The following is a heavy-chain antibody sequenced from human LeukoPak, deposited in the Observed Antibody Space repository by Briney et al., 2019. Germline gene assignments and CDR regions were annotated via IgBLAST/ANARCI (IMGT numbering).Heavy chain of an antibody. D-gene: IGHD6-19*01. J-gene: IGHJ6*02. CDR2: IIPILGIA. V-gene: IGHV1-69*04. CDR3: ARVPEASGWPNYYYYYGMDV. Sequence: GASVTVSCKASGGTFSSYAISWVRQAPGQGLEWMGRIIPILGIANYAQKFQGRVTITADKSTSTAYMELSSLRSEDTAVYYCARVPEASGWPNYYYYYGMDVWGQGTTVTVSS. CDR1: GGTFSSYA.